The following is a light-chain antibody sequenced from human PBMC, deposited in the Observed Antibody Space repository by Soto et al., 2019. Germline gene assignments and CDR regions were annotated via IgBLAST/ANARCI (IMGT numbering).Light chain of an antibody. J-gene: IGKJ1*01. CDR1: QIVFYSSNNKNH. Sequence: DIVMTQSPDSLAVSLGEMAAINCKSSQIVFYSSNNKNHLAWYQQKPGQPPKLLIYWASTRESGVPDRFSGSGSGTDCSLTSSSLQAEDVAVYYSQEYYSTSAWTFGQGTKVEIK. CDR2: WAS. CDR3: QEYYSTSAWT. V-gene: IGKV4-1*01.